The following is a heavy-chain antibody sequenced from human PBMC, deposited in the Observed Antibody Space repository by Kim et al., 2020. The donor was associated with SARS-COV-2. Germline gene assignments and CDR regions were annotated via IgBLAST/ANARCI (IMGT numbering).Heavy chain of an antibody. J-gene: IGHJ6*03. CDR2: I. V-gene: IGHV3-48*03. CDR3: ASSHYYYYYMDV. Sequence: IYYADSGKGRFTISRDNAKNSLYLQMNSLRAEDTAVYYCASSHYYYYYMDVWGKGTTVTVSS.